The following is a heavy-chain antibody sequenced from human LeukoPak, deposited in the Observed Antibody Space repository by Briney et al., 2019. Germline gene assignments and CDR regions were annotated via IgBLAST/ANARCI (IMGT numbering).Heavy chain of an antibody. CDR2: IFYSGST. V-gene: IGHV4-61*01. J-gene: IGHJ4*02. CDR1: GVPVSSGSYY. D-gene: IGHD3-22*01. Sequence: SETLSLTCTVSGVPVSSGSYYWSWVRQPPGQGLEWIGYIFYSGSTNYNPSLKSRVTISVDTSNNQFSLKLSSVTAADTAVYYCARVRYDSSLWGQGTLVTVSS. CDR3: ARVRYDSSL.